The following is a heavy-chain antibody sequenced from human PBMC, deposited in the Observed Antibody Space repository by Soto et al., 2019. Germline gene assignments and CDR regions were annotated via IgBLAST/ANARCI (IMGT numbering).Heavy chain of an antibody. V-gene: IGHV5-51*01. J-gene: IGHJ6*02. CDR1: GYSFTSYW. CDR2: IYPGDSDT. D-gene: IGHD4-17*01. CDR3: ARVGNNYGDQDYYYGMDV. Sequence: EVQLVQSGAEVKKPGESLKISCKGSGYSFTSYWIGWVRQMPGKGLEWMGIIYPGDSDTRYSPSFQGQVTISADKSISTAYLQWSSLKAADAAMYYGARVGNNYGDQDYYYGMDVWGQGTTVTVSS.